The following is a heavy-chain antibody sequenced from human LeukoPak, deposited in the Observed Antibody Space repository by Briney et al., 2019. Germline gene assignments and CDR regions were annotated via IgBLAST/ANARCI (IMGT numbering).Heavy chain of an antibody. CDR3: ARGAPGETGYYSTFYYYYGMDV. D-gene: IGHD3-9*01. CDR1: GYSFTSYW. J-gene: IGHJ6*02. V-gene: IGHV5-51*01. Sequence: GESLKISCKGSGYSFTSYWIGWVRQMPGKGLEWMGIIYPGDSDTRYSPSFQGQVTISADKSISTAYLQWSSLKASDTAMYYCARGAPGETGYYSTFYYYYGMDVWGQGTTVTVSS. CDR2: IYPGDSDT.